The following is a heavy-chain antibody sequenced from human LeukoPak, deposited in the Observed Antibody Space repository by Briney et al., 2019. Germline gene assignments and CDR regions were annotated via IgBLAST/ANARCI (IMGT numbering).Heavy chain of an antibody. CDR3: ARHSTTLSLTHFDY. D-gene: IGHD3-9*01. V-gene: IGHV4-38-2*02. CDR2: IYYSGST. J-gene: IGHJ4*02. CDR1: GYSISSGYY. Sequence: PSETLSLTCTVPGYSISSGYYWGWIRQPPGKGLEWIGSIYYSGSTYYNPSLKSRVTISVDTSKNQFSLKLSSVTAADTAVYYCARHSTTLSLTHFDYWGQGTLVTVSS.